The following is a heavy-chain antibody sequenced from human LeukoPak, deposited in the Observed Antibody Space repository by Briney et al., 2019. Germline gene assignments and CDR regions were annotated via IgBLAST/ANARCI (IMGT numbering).Heavy chain of an antibody. D-gene: IGHD6-6*01. CDR2: IIPIFGTA. V-gene: IGHV1-69*13. Sequence: PSVKVSGKASGGTFSSYAISWVRQAPGQGLEWMGGIIPIFGTANYAQKFQGRVTITADESTSTGYMELSSLRSEDTAVYYCARAGVAARLTPFDYWGQGTLVTVSS. J-gene: IGHJ4*02. CDR1: GGTFSSYA. CDR3: ARAGVAARLTPFDY.